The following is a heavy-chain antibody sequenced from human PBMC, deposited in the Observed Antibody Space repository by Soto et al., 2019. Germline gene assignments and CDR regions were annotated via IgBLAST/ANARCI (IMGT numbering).Heavy chain of an antibody. CDR3: ARGSPPDY. CDR2: IDRDNAEI. Sequence: ASVKVSCTVYGDTLTELYIHWVRQAPGKGLEWLGCIDRDNAEIISAQKFRDRVTMTTDTSTNTAYMELRSLRSDDTAVYYCARGSPPDYWGQGTLVTVSS. J-gene: IGHJ4*02. CDR1: GDTLTELY. V-gene: IGHV1-24*01.